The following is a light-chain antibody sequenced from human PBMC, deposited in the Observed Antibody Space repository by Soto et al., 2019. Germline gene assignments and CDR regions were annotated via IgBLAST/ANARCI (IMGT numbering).Light chain of an antibody. CDR1: SSDIGAYNY. CDR2: DVN. V-gene: IGLV2-14*03. CDR3: TLWTTSTTMI. J-gene: IGLJ2*01. Sequence: QSALTQPASVSGSPGQSITISCTGTSSDIGAYNYVSWYQQHPGKAPKLMIYDVNIRPSGVSNRFSGSKSGNTASLTISGLQAEDEADYYCTLWTTSTTMIFGGGTKLTVL.